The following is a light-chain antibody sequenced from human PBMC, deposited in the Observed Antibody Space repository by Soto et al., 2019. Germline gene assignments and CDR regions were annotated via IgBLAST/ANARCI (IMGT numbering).Light chain of an antibody. J-gene: IGKJ5*01. CDR3: QQSFSIPWT. Sequence: DIQMTQSPSSLSASIGDIVTITFRASQTISRYLNWYQQKPGRAPYLLSYAASSLHSGVPSRFSVSGSGTDFTLTITRLQPEDFATYYCQQSFSIPWTFGQGTRLEIK. CDR1: QTISRY. CDR2: AAS. V-gene: IGKV1-39*01.